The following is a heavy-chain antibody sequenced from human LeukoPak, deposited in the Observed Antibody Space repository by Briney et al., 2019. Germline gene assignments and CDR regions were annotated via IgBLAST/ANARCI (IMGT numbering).Heavy chain of an antibody. CDR1: GGSFSGYY. CDR3: ARPPRRHRGLNYFDY. V-gene: IGHV4-34*01. Sequence: SETLSLTCAVYGGSFSGYYWSWIRQPPGKGLEWMGEINHSGSTNYNPSLTSRVTISVDTSKNQFSLKLSSVTAADTAVYYCARPPRRHRGLNYFDYWGQGTLVTVSS. J-gene: IGHJ4*02. CDR2: INHSGST.